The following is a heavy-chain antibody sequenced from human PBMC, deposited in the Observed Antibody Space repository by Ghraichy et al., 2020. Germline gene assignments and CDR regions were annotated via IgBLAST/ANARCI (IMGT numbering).Heavy chain of an antibody. Sequence: GESLRLSCAASGFTFSTYNFNWVRQAPGKGLEWVSSIDTTGNYVYYTGSVKGRFTISRDNAKNSLSLQMNGLRAEDTALYYCSRESTTLLADIWGQGTMVTVSS. J-gene: IGHJ3*02. V-gene: IGHV3-21*01. CDR1: GFTFSTYN. CDR2: IDTTGNYV. D-gene: IGHD1-14*01. CDR3: SRESTTLLADI.